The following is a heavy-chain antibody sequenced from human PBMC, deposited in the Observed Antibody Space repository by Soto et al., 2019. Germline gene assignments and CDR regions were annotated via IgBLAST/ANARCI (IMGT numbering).Heavy chain of an antibody. Sequence: QVQLQQWGAGLLKPSETLSLTCAVYGGSFSGYYWSWIRQPPGKGLEWIGEINHSGSTNYNPSLKSRVTISVDTSKNQFSLKLSSVTAADTAVYYCARGGFWSGYALDYWGQGTLVTVSS. J-gene: IGHJ4*02. D-gene: IGHD3-3*01. V-gene: IGHV4-34*01. CDR1: GGSFSGYY. CDR2: INHSGST. CDR3: ARGGFWSGYALDY.